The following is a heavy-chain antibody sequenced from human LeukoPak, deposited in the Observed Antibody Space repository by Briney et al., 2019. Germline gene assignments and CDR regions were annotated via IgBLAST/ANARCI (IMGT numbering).Heavy chain of an antibody. CDR3: ARGETWWEQRRYFDF. D-gene: IGHD1-26*01. CDR1: GYTFTGYY. V-gene: IGHV1-2*02. Sequence: GASVTVSCKASGYTFTGYYIHWVRQAPGQGLEWMGWINPNSDGTDYAQKFQGRVTMTSDASINTAYMELSRLTSDDTAMYYCARGETWWEQRRYFDFWGQGTLATVSS. CDR2: INPNSDGT. J-gene: IGHJ4*02.